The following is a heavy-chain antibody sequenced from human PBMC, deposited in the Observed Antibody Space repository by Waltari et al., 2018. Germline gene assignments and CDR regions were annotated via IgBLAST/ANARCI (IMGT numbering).Heavy chain of an antibody. J-gene: IGHJ4*02. CDR3: ATLAGEFDY. D-gene: IGHD3-3*02. Sequence: EVQLLESGGGLVQPGGSLRLSCAASGFTFSSYAMSWVRQAPGKGLEWVSVIYSGGSSTYDADSVKGRFTISRDNSKDTLYLQMNSLRAEDTAVYYCATLAGEFDYWGQGTLVTVSS. V-gene: IGHV3-23*03. CDR2: IYSGGSST. CDR1: GFTFSSYA.